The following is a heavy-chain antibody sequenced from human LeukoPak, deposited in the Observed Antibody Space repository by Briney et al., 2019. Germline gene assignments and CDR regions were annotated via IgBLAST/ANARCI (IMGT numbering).Heavy chain of an antibody. J-gene: IGHJ3*02. CDR3: ARLTGYRIESAFDI. D-gene: IGHD3-9*01. CDR1: GGSISSYY. Sequence: SETLSLTCTVSGGSISSYYWSWIRQPPGKGLEWIEYIYYSGSTNYNPSLKSRVTISVDTSKNQFSLKLSSVTAADTAVYYCARLTGYRIESAFDIWGQGTMVTVSS. CDR2: IYYSGST. V-gene: IGHV4-59*01.